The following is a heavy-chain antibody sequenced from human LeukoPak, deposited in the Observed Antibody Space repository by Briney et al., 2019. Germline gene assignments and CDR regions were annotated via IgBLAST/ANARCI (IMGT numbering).Heavy chain of an antibody. D-gene: IGHD6-19*01. CDR1: GGSISSYY. CDR2: IYYSGST. Sequence: SETLSLTCTVSGGSISSYYWSWIRQPPGKGLEWIGYIYYSGSTNYNPSLKSRVTISVDTSKNQFSLKLSSVTAADTAVYYCARVQSSGWYSALGNHDYYYYYMDVWGKGTTVTVSS. CDR3: ARVQSSGWYSALGNHDYYYYYMDV. J-gene: IGHJ6*03. V-gene: IGHV4-59*12.